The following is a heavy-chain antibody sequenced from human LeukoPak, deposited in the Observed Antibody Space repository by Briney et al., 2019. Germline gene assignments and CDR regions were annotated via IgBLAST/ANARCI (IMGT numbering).Heavy chain of an antibody. J-gene: IGHJ6*03. Sequence: SETLSLTCTVSGGSISSSSYYWGWIRQPPGKGLEWIGSIYYSGSTYYNPSLKSRVTISVDTSKNQFSLKLSSVTAADTAVYYCARGSSGWDIYYYYYYMDVWGKGTTVTISS. CDR2: IYYSGST. CDR3: ARGSSGWDIYYYYYYMDV. V-gene: IGHV4-39*01. CDR1: GGSISSSSYY. D-gene: IGHD6-19*01.